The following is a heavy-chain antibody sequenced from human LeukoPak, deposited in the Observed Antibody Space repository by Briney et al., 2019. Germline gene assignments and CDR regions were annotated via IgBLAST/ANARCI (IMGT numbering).Heavy chain of an antibody. D-gene: IGHD4-23*01. Sequence: PSETLSLTCTVSGGSISSHYWSWIRQPPGKGLEWIGYIYYSGSTNYNPSLKSRVTISVDTSKNQFSLKLTSATAADTAVYYCARGGRATVVTMWGQGILVTVSS. CDR1: GGSISSHY. CDR3: ARGGRATVVTM. V-gene: IGHV4-59*11. J-gene: IGHJ4*02. CDR2: IYYSGST.